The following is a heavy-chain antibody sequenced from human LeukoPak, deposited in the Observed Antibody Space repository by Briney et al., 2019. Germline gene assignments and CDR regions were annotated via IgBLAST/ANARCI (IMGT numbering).Heavy chain of an antibody. CDR1: GFTFSSYA. V-gene: IGHV3-23*01. CDR2: INGRGDNT. D-gene: IGHD2/OR15-2a*01. J-gene: IGHJ5*02. CDR3: AKDRVSPGFNLFDP. Sequence: GGSLRLSCAASGFTFSSYAMNWVRQAPGKGLEWVSAINGRGDNTYYADSVKGRFTISRDNSKTTLFLQMNSLRAEDTAIYYCAKDRVSPGFNLFDPWRQGTLATVSS.